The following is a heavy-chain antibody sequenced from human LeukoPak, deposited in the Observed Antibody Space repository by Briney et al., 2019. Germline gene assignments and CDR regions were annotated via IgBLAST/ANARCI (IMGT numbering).Heavy chain of an antibody. CDR3: ASRVVVPAAIPGPFDY. CDR1: GFTFSSYA. J-gene: IGHJ4*02. D-gene: IGHD2-2*02. CDR2: ISGDGGST. Sequence: SGGSLRLSCAASGFTFSSYAMSWVRQAPGKGLEWASAISGDGGSTYYADSVKGRFTISRDNSKNTLYLQMNSLRAEDTAVYYCASRVVVPAAIPGPFDYWGQGTLVTVSS. V-gene: IGHV3-23*01.